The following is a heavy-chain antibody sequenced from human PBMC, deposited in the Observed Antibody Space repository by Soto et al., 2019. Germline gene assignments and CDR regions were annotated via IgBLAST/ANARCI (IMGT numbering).Heavy chain of an antibody. CDR3: AREFCTDTSCYGVDY. J-gene: IGHJ4*02. V-gene: IGHV1-18*01. CDR1: GYTLTSYG. D-gene: IGHD2-2*01. CDR2: ISTYNGDT. Sequence: QVQLVQSATEVEKPGASVKVSCKASGYTLTSYGLSWVRQAPGQGLEWMGWISTYNGDTYYAQSLQDRVTMTTDTXXXXXXXXXXXXXXXXXAMYYCAREFCTDTSCYGVDYWGQGTLVTVSS.